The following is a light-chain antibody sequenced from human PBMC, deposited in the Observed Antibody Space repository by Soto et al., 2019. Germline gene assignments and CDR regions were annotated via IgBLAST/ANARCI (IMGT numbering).Light chain of an antibody. CDR2: AAT. CDR1: QSISTF. J-gene: IGKJ1*01. V-gene: IGKV1-39*01. CDR3: QQSYSARPA. Sequence: IQIPQSPPSLSASGGDRGSITCRASQSISTFLNWYQQTPGRAPKLLIYAATTLQRGVPSRVVGTGSGTDFTLTISSLQPEDFATYFCQQSYSARPAFGQGTKVDNK.